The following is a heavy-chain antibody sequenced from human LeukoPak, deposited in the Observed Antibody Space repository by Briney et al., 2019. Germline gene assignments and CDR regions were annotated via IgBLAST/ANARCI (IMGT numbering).Heavy chain of an antibody. V-gene: IGHV3-33*01. J-gene: IGHJ5*02. CDR2: IWYDGSNK. CDR3: ARDSLGTSSGWFDP. D-gene: IGHD6-19*01. Sequence: GGSLRLSCAASGFTFRSYGMHWVRQAPGKGLEWVAVIWYDGSNKYYADSVKGRFTISRDNSKNTLYLQMNSLRAVDTAVYYCARDSLGTSSGWFDPWGQGTLVTVSS. CDR1: GFTFRSYG.